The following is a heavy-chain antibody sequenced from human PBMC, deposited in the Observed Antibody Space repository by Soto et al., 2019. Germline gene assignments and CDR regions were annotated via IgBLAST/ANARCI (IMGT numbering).Heavy chain of an antibody. CDR1: GGSISSYY. Sequence: SETLSLTCTVSGGSISSYYLSWIRQPPGKGLEWIGYIYYSGSTNYNPSLKSRITISVDTSKNQFSLKLSSVTAADTAVYYCASREGEHYDIFGLKTRPAGYAFDFWGQGTLVTVSS. CDR3: ASREGEHYDIFGLKTRPAGYAFDF. CDR2: IYYSGST. D-gene: IGHD3-9*01. V-gene: IGHV4-59*12. J-gene: IGHJ4*02.